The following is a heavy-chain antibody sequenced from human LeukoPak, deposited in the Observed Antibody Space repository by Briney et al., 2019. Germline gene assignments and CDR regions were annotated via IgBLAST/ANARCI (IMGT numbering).Heavy chain of an antibody. CDR3: ARYYYDSSGYAYYFDY. D-gene: IGHD3-22*01. J-gene: IGHJ4*02. V-gene: IGHV3-53*01. CDR2: IYSGGNT. CDR1: GLTVSSNY. Sequence: PGGSLRLSCSASGLTVSSNYMSWGRQAPGEGLEWVSVIYSGGNTDYADSVKGRFTISRDNSRNTVYLQMNSLRAEDTAVYYCARYYYDSSGYAYYFDYWGQGTLVTVSS.